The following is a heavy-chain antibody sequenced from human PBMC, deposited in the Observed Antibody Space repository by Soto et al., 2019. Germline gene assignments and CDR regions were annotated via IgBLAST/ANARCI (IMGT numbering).Heavy chain of an antibody. Sequence: SLRLCCAASGFTFSSNAMSWVRQVPGKGLEWVSGITGSGGITYYADSVKGRFTISTDNSKNTLYLQMNSLRAEDTAVYYCAKRWAPWDAFDIWGQGTMVTVSS. CDR2: ITGSGGIT. CDR3: AKRWAPWDAFDI. V-gene: IGHV3-23*01. CDR1: GFTFSSNA. D-gene: IGHD1-26*01. J-gene: IGHJ3*02.